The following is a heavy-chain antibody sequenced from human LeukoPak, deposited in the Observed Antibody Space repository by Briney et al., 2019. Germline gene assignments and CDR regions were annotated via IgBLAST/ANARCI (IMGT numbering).Heavy chain of an antibody. D-gene: IGHD2-15*01. CDR2: IYYSGST. V-gene: IGHV4-59*01. CDR3: ARVEGGGYCSGGSCYSGAFDI. Sequence: SETLSLTCTVSGGSISSYYWSWIRHPPGKGLEWFGYIYYSGSTNYNRSLKSRITISVDTSKNQFSLKLSSVTAADTAVYYCARVEGGGYCSGGSCYSGAFDIWGQGTMVTVSS. J-gene: IGHJ3*02. CDR1: GGSISSYY.